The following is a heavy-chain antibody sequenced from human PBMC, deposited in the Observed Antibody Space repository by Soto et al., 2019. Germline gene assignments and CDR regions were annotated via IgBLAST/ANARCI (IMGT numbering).Heavy chain of an antibody. CDR1: GGTFSSYA. Sequence: QVQLVQSGAEVKKPGTSVKVSCKASGGTFSSYAISWVRQAPGQGLEWMGGIIPIFGTANYAQKFQGRVTITADESTSTAYMELSSRRSEDTAVYYCASQSYNWNDLYPWGQGTLVTVSS. V-gene: IGHV1-69*12. CDR2: IIPIFGTA. CDR3: ASQSYNWNDLYP. D-gene: IGHD1-1*01. J-gene: IGHJ5*02.